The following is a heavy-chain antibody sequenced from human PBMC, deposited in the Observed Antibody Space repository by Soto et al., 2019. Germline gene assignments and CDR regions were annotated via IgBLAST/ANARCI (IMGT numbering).Heavy chain of an antibody. CDR2: ISYDGSNK. CDR3: ARGDRDSSGYYSVVY. V-gene: IGHV3-30-3*01. Sequence: QVQLVESGGGVVQPGRSLRISCAASGFTFSSYAMHWVRQAPGKGLEWVAVISYDGSNKYYADSVKGRFTISRDNSKNTLYLQMNSLRAEDTAVYYCARGDRDSSGYYSVVYWGQGTLVTVSS. CDR1: GFTFSSYA. D-gene: IGHD3-22*01. J-gene: IGHJ4*02.